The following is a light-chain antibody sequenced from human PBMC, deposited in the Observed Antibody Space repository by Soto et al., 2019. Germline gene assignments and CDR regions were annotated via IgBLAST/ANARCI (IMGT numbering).Light chain of an antibody. Sequence: EIVLTQSPATLSLSPGERATLSCWASQSVSSYLAWYQQKPGQAPRLLIYDASNRATGIPARFRGSGSGTDFTLSISSLEPEDFAVYYCQQRTDRPPWTFGQGTKVESK. CDR1: QSVSSY. CDR3: QQRTDRPPWT. V-gene: IGKV3-11*01. CDR2: DAS. J-gene: IGKJ1*01.